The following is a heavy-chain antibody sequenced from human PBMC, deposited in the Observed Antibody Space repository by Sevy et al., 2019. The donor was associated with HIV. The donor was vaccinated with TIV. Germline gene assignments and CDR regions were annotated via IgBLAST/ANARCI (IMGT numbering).Heavy chain of an antibody. CDR1: GGTFSRHA. D-gene: IGHD2-2*01. CDR3: ARGRDDIVVVPAVRLYYQNGMDV. J-gene: IGHJ6*02. CDR2: IIPIFGRG. V-gene: IGHV1-69*13. Sequence: ASVKVSCKASGGTFSRHAISWVRQAPGQGLEWMGGIIPIFGRGNYAQQFQGRVTITAEESTSTAYMELSSLRSDDTAVYYCARGRDDIVVVPAVRLYYQNGMDVWGQGTTVTVSS.